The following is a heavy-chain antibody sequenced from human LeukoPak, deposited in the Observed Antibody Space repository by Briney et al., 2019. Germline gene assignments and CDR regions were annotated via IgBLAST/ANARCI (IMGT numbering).Heavy chain of an antibody. CDR1: GASISSGRYY. V-gene: IGHV4-39*01. J-gene: IGHJ4*02. CDR3: AAGGDDAKAGY. Sequence: SETLSLPCTVSGASISSGRYYWDWVRQPPGKGLEWIGTIHYSGTPTFYNPSLESRVTILADTSKHQFSLKLSSVTAADTALYYCAAGGDDAKAGYWGQGTLVAVSS. D-gene: IGHD3-16*01. CDR2: IHYSGTPT.